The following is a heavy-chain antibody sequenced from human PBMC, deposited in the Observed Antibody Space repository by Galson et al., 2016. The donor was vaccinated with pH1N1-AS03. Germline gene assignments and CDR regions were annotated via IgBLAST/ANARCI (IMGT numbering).Heavy chain of an antibody. CDR3: AVWGYIPGTHGLDV. J-gene: IGHJ6*04. V-gene: IGHV3-13*01. CDR1: GFTVPRHD. D-gene: IGHD5-12*01. CDR2: IAATGPT. Sequence: SLRLSCADSGFTVPRHDMHWVRQSTGKGLEWASIIAATGPTHYADSVKGRFTISREIPQNSLYLQMDSLRADDTAVYYCAVWGYIPGTHGLDVWGKGTTVTVSS.